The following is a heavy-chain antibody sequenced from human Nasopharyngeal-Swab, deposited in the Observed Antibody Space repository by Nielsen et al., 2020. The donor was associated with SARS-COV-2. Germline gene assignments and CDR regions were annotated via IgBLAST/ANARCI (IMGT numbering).Heavy chain of an antibody. CDR2: ISSSGTTT. D-gene: IGHD6-19*01. CDR1: GFTLSTYS. J-gene: IGHJ6*02. Sequence: GGSLRLSCEASGFTLSTYSMNWVRQAPGKGLEWLSYISSSGTTTSYADSVKGRFTISRDNAQNSLYLQMNSLRDEDTAVYYCARHWNEGGWYGSAGYYGMDVWGQGTTVTVSS. V-gene: IGHV3-48*02. CDR3: ARHWNEGGWYGSAGYYGMDV.